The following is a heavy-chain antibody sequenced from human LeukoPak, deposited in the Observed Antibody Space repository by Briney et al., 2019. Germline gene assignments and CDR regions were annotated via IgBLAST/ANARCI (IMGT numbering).Heavy chain of an antibody. CDR1: GFIFSSYT. D-gene: IGHD2-2*01. CDR3: AMRGDILVIPATYMFDY. CDR2: ISSSGSTT. J-gene: IGHJ4*02. Sequence: GGSLRLSCAASGFIFSSYTMNWVRQAPGKGLEWVSYISSSGSTTYYADSVKGRFTISRDNAKNSLYLQMNSLRAEDTAVYYCAMRGDILVIPATYMFDYWGQGTLVTVSS. V-gene: IGHV3-48*01.